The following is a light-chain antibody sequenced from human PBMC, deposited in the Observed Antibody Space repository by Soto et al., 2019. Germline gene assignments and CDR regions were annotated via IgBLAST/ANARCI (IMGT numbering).Light chain of an antibody. J-gene: IGLJ1*01. Sequence: QSVLTQPASVSGSPGQSITISCTGTSSDVGGYNYASWYQQHPDKAPKLMIYDVTIRPSSVSNRFSGSKSGNTASLTISGLRAEDEADYYCSSYRRSNTPNYVFGTGTKVKVL. CDR3: SSYRRSNTPNYV. CDR2: DVT. CDR1: SSDVGGYNY. V-gene: IGLV2-14*01.